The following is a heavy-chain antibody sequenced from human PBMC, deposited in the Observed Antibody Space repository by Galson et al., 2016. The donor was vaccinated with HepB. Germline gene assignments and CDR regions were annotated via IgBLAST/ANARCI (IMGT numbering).Heavy chain of an antibody. D-gene: IGHD3-9*01. Sequence: SLRLSCAASGFTFNRYSMNWVRQAPGKGLEWVSFISGGSSYTYDVDPVKGRFTISRDNAKNSLYLQMNSLRAEDTAVYYCARGRLAYDIMTGYYSGKNYYHYMDVWGKGTTVTVSS. CDR2: ISGGSSYT. CDR1: GFTFNRYS. V-gene: IGHV3-21*01. J-gene: IGHJ6*03. CDR3: ARGRLAYDIMTGYYSGKNYYHYMDV.